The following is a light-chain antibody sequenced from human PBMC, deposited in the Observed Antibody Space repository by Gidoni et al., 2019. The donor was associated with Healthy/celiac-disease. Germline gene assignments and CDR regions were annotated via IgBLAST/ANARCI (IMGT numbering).Light chain of an antibody. J-gene: IGKJ4*01. Sequence: DIQMAQSPSSLSASVGDRVTITCQPSQDISNYLNWYQQKPGKAPKLLIYDASTLETGVPSRFSGSGSGTDFTLTISSLQPEDIATYYCQQYDNLPLTFGGGTKVEIK. CDR1: QDISNY. CDR3: QQYDNLPLT. V-gene: IGKV1-33*01. CDR2: DAS.